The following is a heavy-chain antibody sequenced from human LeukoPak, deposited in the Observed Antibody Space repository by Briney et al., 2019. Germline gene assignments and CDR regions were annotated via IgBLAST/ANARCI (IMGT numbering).Heavy chain of an antibody. V-gene: IGHV3-30-3*01. CDR3: ARDGVWEWLPKYCFDY. Sequence: GGSLRLSCAASGFTFSSYAMHWVRQAPGKGLEWVTVISYDGSNKYYADSVKGRFTISRDNSKNTLYLQMNSLRAEDTAMYYCARDGVWEWLPKYCFDYWGQGTLVTVSS. CDR1: GFTFSSYA. J-gene: IGHJ4*02. CDR2: ISYDGSNK. D-gene: IGHD5-12*01.